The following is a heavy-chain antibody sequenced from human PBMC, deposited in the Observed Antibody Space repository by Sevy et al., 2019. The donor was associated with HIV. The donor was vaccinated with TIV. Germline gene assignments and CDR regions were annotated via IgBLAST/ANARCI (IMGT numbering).Heavy chain of an antibody. CDR3: ARMGDYFDTSGYYPLKY. J-gene: IGHJ4*02. CDR2: INPKTGGT. V-gene: IGHV1-2*02. D-gene: IGHD3-22*01. Sequence: ASVKVSCKASGYTFTGYYIHWLRQAPGQGLEWMGWINPKTGGTYFAKKFQDTVTQTTGTSITTVYLELSGLRFDDTAVYYCARMGDYFDTSGYYPLKYWGQGTLVTVSS. CDR1: GYTFTGYY.